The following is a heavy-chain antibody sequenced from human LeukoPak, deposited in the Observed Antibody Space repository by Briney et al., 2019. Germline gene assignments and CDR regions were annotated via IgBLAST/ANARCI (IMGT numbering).Heavy chain of an antibody. V-gene: IGHV3-21*01. D-gene: IGHD2-15*01. Sequence: GGSLRLSCAASGFTFSNYAMSWVRQAPGKGLEWVSAISSSSSYIYYADSVKGRFTISRDNAKNSLYLQMNSLRAEDTAVYYCARAGVLGYCSGGSCYSYRDDAFGIWGQGTMVTVSS. J-gene: IGHJ3*02. CDR3: ARAGVLGYCSGGSCYSYRDDAFGI. CDR1: GFTFSNYA. CDR2: ISSSSSYI.